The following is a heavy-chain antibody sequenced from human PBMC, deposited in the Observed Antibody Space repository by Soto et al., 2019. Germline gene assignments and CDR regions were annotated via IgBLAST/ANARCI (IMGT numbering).Heavy chain of an antibody. D-gene: IGHD2-2*03. CDR1: GFTFSSYG. CDR2: IWYDGSNK. J-gene: IGHJ6*02. V-gene: IGHV3-33*01. CDR3: ARDGYCSSTSCPQVGSYYYYYGMDV. Sequence: VGSLRLSCAASGFTFSSYGMHWVRQAPGKGLEWVAVIWYDGSNKYYADSVKGRFTIFRDNSKNTLYLQMNSLRAEDTAVYYCARDGYCSSTSCPQVGSYYYYYGMDVWGQGTTVTVSS.